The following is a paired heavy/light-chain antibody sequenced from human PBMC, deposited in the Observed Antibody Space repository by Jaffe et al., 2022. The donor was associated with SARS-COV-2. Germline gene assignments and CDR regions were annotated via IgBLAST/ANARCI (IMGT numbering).Heavy chain of an antibody. CDR2: ITGTGDNT. Sequence: EVRLLESGGVLVQPGGSLRLSCAASGFTFSSYAMSWVRQAPGKGLEWVSAITGTGDNTYYADSVKGRFTISSDRSKNTLYLQMNSLEAADTAIYYCARGAIVGSNGGLVGYWGQGTLVTVSS. D-gene: IGHD1-26*01. CDR3: ARGAIVGSNGGLVGY. CDR1: GFTFSSYA. V-gene: IGHV3-23*01. J-gene: IGHJ4*02.
Light chain of an antibody. CDR2: WAS. J-gene: IGKJ2*01. CDR3: QQYYTTPYT. CDR1: QSVLYSSNNKNY. Sequence: DIVMTQSPDSLAVSLGERATINCKSSQSVLYSSNNKNYLAWYQQKPGQPPKLLIYWASTRESGVPDRFSGSGSGTDFTLTISSLQAEDVAVYYCQQYYTTPYTFGQGTKLEIK. V-gene: IGKV4-1*01.